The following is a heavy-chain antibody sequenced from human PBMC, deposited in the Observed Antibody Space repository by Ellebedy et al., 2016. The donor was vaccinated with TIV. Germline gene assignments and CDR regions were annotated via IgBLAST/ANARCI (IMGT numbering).Heavy chain of an antibody. CDR3: AREGLFGIAAAGSFDY. V-gene: IGHV1-3*01. Sequence: ASVKVSCXASGYTFTSYAMHWVRQAPGQRLEWMGWINAGNGNTKYSQKFQGRVTITRDTSASTAYMELSSLRSEDTAVYYCAREGLFGIAAAGSFDYWGQGTLVTVSS. CDR1: GYTFTSYA. J-gene: IGHJ4*02. CDR2: INAGNGNT. D-gene: IGHD6-13*01.